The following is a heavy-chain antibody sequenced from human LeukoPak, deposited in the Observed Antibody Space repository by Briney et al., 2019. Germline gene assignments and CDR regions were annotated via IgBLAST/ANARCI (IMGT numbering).Heavy chain of an antibody. CDR3: ARDPVPAAARHFDY. CDR2: IGGSGGGT. J-gene: IGHJ4*02. D-gene: IGHD2-2*01. Sequence: GGSLRLSCAASGFSFSSYSMSWVRQAPGKGPEWVSSIGGSGGGTDYADSVKGRFTISRDNSKNTLYLQMNSLRAEDTGVYYCARDPVPAAARHFDYWGQGTLVTVSS. V-gene: IGHV3-23*01. CDR1: GFSFSSYS.